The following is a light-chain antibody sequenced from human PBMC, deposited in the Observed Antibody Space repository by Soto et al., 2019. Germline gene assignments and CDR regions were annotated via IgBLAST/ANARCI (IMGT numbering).Light chain of an antibody. CDR3: QQGYSSPRT. J-gene: IGKJ4*01. CDR1: QSINSY. V-gene: IGKV1-39*01. CDR2: AAS. Sequence: DIQMTQSPSSLSASVGDRVTITCRASQSINSYLNWYQQKLGKAPKLLIYAASSLQSGVPSRFSGTESGTDFILTISSLQPEDFATYYCQQGYSSPRTFGGGTKVDNK.